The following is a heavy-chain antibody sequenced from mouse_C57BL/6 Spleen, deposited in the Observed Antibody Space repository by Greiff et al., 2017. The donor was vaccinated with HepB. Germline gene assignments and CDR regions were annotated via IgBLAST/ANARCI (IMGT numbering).Heavy chain of an antibody. D-gene: IGHD1-1*01. V-gene: IGHV1-74*01. CDR3: AIADYYGSTHFDY. J-gene: IGHJ2*01. CDR2: IHPSDSDT. Sequence: QVQLKQPGAELVKPGASVKVSCKASGYTFTSYWMHWVKQRPGQGLEWIGRIHPSDSDTNYNQKFKGKATLTVDKSSSTAYMQLSSLTSEDSAVYYCAIADYYGSTHFDYWGQGTTLTVSS. CDR1: GYTFTSYW.